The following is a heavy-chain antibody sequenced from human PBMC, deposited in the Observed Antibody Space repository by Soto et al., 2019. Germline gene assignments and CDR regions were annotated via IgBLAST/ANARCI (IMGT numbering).Heavy chain of an antibody. CDR1: GYTFTGYY. Sequence: ASVKISCKASGYTFTGYYMHWVRQAPGQGLEWMGWINPNSGGTNYAQKFQGRVTMTRDTSISTAYMELSRLRSDDTAVYYCARDGYYYDSSGYYYFWFEPWGQGTLVTVS. V-gene: IGHV1-2*02. J-gene: IGHJ5*02. CDR3: ARDGYYYDSSGYYYFWFEP. D-gene: IGHD3-22*01. CDR2: INPNSGGT.